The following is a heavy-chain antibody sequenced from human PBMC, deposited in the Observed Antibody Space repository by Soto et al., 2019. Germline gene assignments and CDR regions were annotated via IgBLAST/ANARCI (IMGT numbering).Heavy chain of an antibody. D-gene: IGHD5-12*01. CDR1: GCTFTIYG. V-gene: IGHV1-18*01. CDR2: ISAYNGNT. J-gene: IGHJ5*01. Sequence: QVRPVPSGAEVKKPGASVQVSCKASGCTFTIYGISWVRQAPGQGLEWMGCISAYNGNTNYAHKLQGRVTMTTDTCMYTAYMVLRSLRSDDTVVYYSARHRGASGIASWRPGTTIT. CDR3: ARHRGASGIAS.